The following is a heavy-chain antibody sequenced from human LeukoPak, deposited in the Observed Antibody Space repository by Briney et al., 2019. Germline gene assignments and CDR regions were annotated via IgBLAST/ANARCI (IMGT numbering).Heavy chain of an antibody. D-gene: IGHD3-22*01. CDR3: ARARCDTCGYGS. CDR1: GFAFSNNY. Sequence: GGSLRLSCAASGFAFSNNYMSWVRQAPGKGLEWVAVIYDGGHTDYADSVKGRFTISRDSSKNTLYLQMNSLRPEDTAEYYCARARCDTCGYGSWGQGTLVTVSS. V-gene: IGHV3-66*02. CDR2: IYDGGHT. J-gene: IGHJ5*02.